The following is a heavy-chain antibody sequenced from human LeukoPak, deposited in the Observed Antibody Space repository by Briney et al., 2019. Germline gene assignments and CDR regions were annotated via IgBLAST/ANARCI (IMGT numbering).Heavy chain of an antibody. CDR1: GGSISSTGYY. CDR3: ARHRGYSYGYQDY. V-gene: IGHV4-39*01. J-gene: IGHJ4*02. Sequence: SETLSLTCTVSGGSISSTGYYWGWIRQPPGKGLVWIGSIYRSGSAYYKPSLTSRVTLSVDTSKNQFSLKLSSVTASDTAVYYCARHRGYSYGYQDYWGQGTLVTVSS. D-gene: IGHD5-18*01. CDR2: IYRSGSA.